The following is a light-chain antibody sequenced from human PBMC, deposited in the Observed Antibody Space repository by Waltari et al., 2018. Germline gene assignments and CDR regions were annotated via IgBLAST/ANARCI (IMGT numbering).Light chain of an antibody. CDR3: HSRDASGVAGS. Sequence: SSELTQDPAVSVAMGQTVRITCQGDSLRRYYASGYQQRPGQAPILFIYDKNNRPSGVPDRFSGSSSHNTGSLTITGAQAEDEASYYCHSRDASGVAGSFGGGTKLTVL. CDR2: DKN. CDR1: SLRRYY. V-gene: IGLV3-19*01. J-gene: IGLJ2*01.